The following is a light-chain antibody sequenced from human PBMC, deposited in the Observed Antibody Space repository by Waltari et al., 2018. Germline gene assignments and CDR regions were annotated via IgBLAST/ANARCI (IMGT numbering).Light chain of an antibody. CDR2: DVN. CDR1: SSDVGGDDS. J-gene: IGLJ2*01. V-gene: IGLV2-14*03. CDR3: SSQSGNNVVI. Sequence: QSALTQPASVSGSPGQSITISCTGSSSDVGGDDSVSWYQDHPGQAPKVIIYDVNNRPSGVSDRFSGSKSGNTASLTIFGLQAEDEANYYCSSQSGNNVVIFGGGTKLTVL.